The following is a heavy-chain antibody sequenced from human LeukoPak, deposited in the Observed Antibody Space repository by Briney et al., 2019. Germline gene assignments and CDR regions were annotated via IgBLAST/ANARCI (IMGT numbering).Heavy chain of an antibody. V-gene: IGHV3-53*01. Sequence: GGSLRLSCAASGFTVSSNYMSWVRQAPGKGLEWVSVIYSGGSTYYADSVKGRFTISRDNSKNTLYLQMNSLRAEDTAVYYCARAHYDFWSAPVRYFDYWGQGTLVTVSS. CDR2: IYSGGST. D-gene: IGHD3-3*01. CDR3: ARAHYDFWSAPVRYFDY. CDR1: GFTVSSNY. J-gene: IGHJ4*02.